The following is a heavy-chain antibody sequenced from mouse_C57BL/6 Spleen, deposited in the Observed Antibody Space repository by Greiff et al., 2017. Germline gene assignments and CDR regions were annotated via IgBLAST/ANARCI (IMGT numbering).Heavy chain of an antibody. CDR2: IDPSDSET. CDR3: ARGAYYDPFDY. CDR1: GYTFTSYW. J-gene: IGHJ2*01. D-gene: IGHD2-10*01. Sequence: QVQLQQPGAELVRPGSSVKLSCKASGYTFTSYWMHWVKQRPIQGLEWIGNIDPSDSETHYNQKFKDKATLTVDKSSSTAYMQLSSLTSEDSAVYYCARGAYYDPFDYWGQGTTLTVSS. V-gene: IGHV1-52*01.